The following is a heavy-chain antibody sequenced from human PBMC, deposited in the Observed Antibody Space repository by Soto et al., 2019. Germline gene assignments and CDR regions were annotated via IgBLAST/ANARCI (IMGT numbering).Heavy chain of an antibody. Sequence: ASVKVSCKASGYTFTSYAMHWVRQAPGQRLEWMGWINAGNGNTKYSQKFQGRVTITRDTSASTAYMELSSLRSEDTAVYYCARDGGKPEVYYYYGMDVWGQGTTVTVS. CDR1: GYTFTSYA. V-gene: IGHV1-3*01. J-gene: IGHJ6*02. D-gene: IGHD3-16*01. CDR2: INAGNGNT. CDR3: ARDGGKPEVYYYYGMDV.